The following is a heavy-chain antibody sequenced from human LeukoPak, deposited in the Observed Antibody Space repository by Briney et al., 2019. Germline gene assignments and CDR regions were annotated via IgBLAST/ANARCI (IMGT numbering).Heavy chain of an antibody. Sequence: GGSLRLSCAASGFTFSSYAIHWVRQAPGKGLEWVAVISYDGSNKYYADSVKGRFTISRDNSKNTLYLQMNSLRAEDTAVYYCARDLGWELLEFYAFDIWGQGTMVTVSS. CDR2: ISYDGSNK. J-gene: IGHJ3*02. CDR1: GFTFSSYA. D-gene: IGHD1-26*01. CDR3: ARDLGWELLEFYAFDI. V-gene: IGHV3-30-3*01.